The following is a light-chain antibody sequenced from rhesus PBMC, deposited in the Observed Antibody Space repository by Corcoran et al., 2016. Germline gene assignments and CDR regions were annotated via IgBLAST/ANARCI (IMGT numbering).Light chain of an antibody. Sequence: DIQMTQSPSSLSASVGDRVTITCRASPDITNFLNWYQQKPGKAPELLIYSAKRLESGVTSRFSGRGSGTEFTLTISSLQPEDFATYYCQQCNRLPLAFGGGTKVEI. V-gene: IGKV1-32*01. CDR1: PDITNF. CDR2: SAK. CDR3: QQCNRLPLA. J-gene: IGKJ4*01.